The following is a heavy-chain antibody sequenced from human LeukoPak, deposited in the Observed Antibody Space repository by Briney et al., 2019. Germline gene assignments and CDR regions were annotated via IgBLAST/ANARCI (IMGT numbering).Heavy chain of an antibody. J-gene: IGHJ6*03. D-gene: IGHD2-2*01. CDR1: GGSFSGYY. CDR2: INHSGST. Sequence: SETLSLTCAVYGGSFSGYYWSWIRQPPGKGLEWIGEINHSGSTNYNPSLKSRVTISVDTSKNQFSLKLSSVTAADTAVYYCAGGSNYCSSTSCSFYYYYMDVWGKGTTVTVSS. CDR3: AGGSNYCSSTSCSFYYYYMDV. V-gene: IGHV4-34*01.